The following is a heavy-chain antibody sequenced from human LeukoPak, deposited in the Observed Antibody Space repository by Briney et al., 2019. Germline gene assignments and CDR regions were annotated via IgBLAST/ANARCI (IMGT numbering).Heavy chain of an antibody. Sequence: GGSLRLSCAASGFTFSSSAMTWVRQALGKGLEWVSAISGRGGSTHYTDSVKGRFTISRDNSKNTVYLQMNSLRAEDTAVYYCAKAPAVAGFLNWFDPWGQGTLVTVSS. CDR3: AKAPAVAGFLNWFDP. V-gene: IGHV3-23*01. CDR1: GFTFSSSA. D-gene: IGHD6-19*01. CDR2: ISGRGGST. J-gene: IGHJ5*02.